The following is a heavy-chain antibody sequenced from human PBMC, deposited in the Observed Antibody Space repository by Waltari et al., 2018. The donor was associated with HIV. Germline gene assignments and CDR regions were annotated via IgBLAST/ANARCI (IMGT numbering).Heavy chain of an antibody. J-gene: IGHJ6*02. Sequence: EVQLMESGGGLVQSGGSLRLSCAASGFTFTNYWMSWVRQTPGKGREWMAYIKDDGSEKYYMGSVKGRFTISRDNAKNSMFLKMNSLRAEDTAVYYCARIGTFPHNYAIDFWGQGTTVTVSS. V-gene: IGHV3-7*01. CDR3: ARIGTFPHNYAIDF. D-gene: IGHD1-26*01. CDR1: GFTFTNYW. CDR2: IKDDGSEK.